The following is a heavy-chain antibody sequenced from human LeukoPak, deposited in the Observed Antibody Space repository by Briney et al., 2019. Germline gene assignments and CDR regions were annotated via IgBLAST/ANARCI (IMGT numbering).Heavy chain of an antibody. J-gene: IGHJ6*02. CDR1: GFNFCSYA. CDR2: ISGSGGST. CDR3: AKADYDFWSGYYPAWYYYGMDV. Sequence: GGAPRLSCAASGFNFCSYAMSWGRQAPGEGVEGVSAISGSGGSTYYADSVKGRFTISRDNSKNTLYLQMNSLRAEDTAVYYCAKADYDFWSGYYPAWYYYGMDVWGQGTTVTVSS. D-gene: IGHD3-3*01. V-gene: IGHV3-23*01.